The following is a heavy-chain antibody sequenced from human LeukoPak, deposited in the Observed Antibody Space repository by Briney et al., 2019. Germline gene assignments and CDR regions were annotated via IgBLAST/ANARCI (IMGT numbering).Heavy chain of an antibody. J-gene: IGHJ5*02. CDR2: ISYDGRNS. CDR1: GFTFSSYG. CDR3: AKGAYGDQPINWFDP. V-gene: IGHV3-30*18. D-gene: IGHD4-17*01. Sequence: GGSLRLSCAASGFTFSSYGMHWVRQAPGKGLEWVAVISYDGRNSYYADSVKGRFTISRDNSKNTLYLQMNSLRAEDTAVYYCAKGAYGDQPINWFDPWAREPWSSSPQ.